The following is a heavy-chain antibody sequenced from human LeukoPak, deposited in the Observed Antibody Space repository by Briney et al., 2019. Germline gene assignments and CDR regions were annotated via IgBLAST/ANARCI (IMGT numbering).Heavy chain of an antibody. CDR1: GGSISSDY. V-gene: IGHV4-59*01. J-gene: IGHJ5*02. CDR3: ARVGYSSGWYNWFDP. D-gene: IGHD6-19*01. CDR2: IYYGGST. Sequence: SETLSLTCTVSGGSISSDYWSWIRQPPGKGLEWIGYIYYGGSTNYNPSLKSRVTISVDTSKNQFSLKLSSVTAADTAVYYCARVGYSSGWYNWFDPWGQGTLVTVSS.